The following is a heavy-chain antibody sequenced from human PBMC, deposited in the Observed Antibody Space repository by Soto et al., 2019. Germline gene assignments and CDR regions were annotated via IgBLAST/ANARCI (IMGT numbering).Heavy chain of an antibody. D-gene: IGHD3-22*01. CDR3: AGEGDYYDSSGYDDY. V-gene: IGHV1-18*01. CDR2: ISAYNGNT. Sequence: GASVKVSCKASGYTFTSYGISWVRQAPGQGLEWMGWISAYNGNTNYAQKLQGRVTMTTDTSTSTAYMELRSLRSDDTAVYYCAGEGDYYDSSGYDDYWGQGTLVTVSS. CDR1: GYTFTSYG. J-gene: IGHJ4*02.